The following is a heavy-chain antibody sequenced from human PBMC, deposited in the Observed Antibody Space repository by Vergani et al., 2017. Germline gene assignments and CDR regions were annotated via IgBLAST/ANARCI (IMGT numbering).Heavy chain of an antibody. J-gene: IGHJ5*02. Sequence: EVQLVESGGGLVQPGGSLRLSCAASGFTVSSNYMSWVRQAPGKGLEWVSVIYSGGSTYNADSVKGRFTISRDNSKNTLYLQMNSLRAEDTAVYYCARVVEWLSTDWFDPWGQGTLVTVSS. CDR2: IYSGGST. V-gene: IGHV3-66*02. CDR1: GFTVSSNY. CDR3: ARVVEWLSTDWFDP. D-gene: IGHD3-3*01.